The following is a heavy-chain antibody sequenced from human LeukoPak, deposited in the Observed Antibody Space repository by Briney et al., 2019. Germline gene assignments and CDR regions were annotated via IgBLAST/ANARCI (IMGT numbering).Heavy chain of an antibody. D-gene: IGHD2-2*01. CDR3: ARSYCSSTSCYFPSSWFDP. CDR1: GGSISSSSYY. V-gene: IGHV4-39*01. J-gene: IGHJ5*02. CDR2: IYYSGST. Sequence: SETLSLTCTVSGGSISSSSYYWGWIRQPPGKGLEWIGSIYYSGSTYYNPSLKSRVTIPVDTSKNQFSLKLSSVTAADTAVYYCARSYCSSTSCYFPSSWFDPWGQGTLVTVSS.